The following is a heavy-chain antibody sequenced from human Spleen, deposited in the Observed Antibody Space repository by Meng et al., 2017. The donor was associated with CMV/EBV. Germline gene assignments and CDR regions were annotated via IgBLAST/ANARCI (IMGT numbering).Heavy chain of an antibody. D-gene: IGHD4-11*01. Sequence: QVQLVQSGAEVKKPGASVKVSCKASGYTFTDYYIHWVRQAPGQGLEWMGRINPNSGGTNYAQKFQGRVTMTRDTSISTAYMDLSRLRSDDTAVYFCARDYYSNHEFDPWGQGTLVTVSS. CDR1: GYTFTDYY. CDR2: INPNSGGT. CDR3: ARDYYSNHEFDP. V-gene: IGHV1-2*06. J-gene: IGHJ5*02.